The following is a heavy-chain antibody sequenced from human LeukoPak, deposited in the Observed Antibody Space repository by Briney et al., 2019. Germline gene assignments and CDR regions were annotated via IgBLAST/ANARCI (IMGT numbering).Heavy chain of an antibody. J-gene: IGHJ4*02. CDR2: ISSSSSYI. V-gene: IGHV3-21*01. CDR1: GFTFSSYS. CDR3: AREGYGGNIYYFDY. D-gene: IGHD4-23*01. Sequence: GGSLRLSCAASGFTFSSYSMNWVRQAPGKGLEWVSSISSSSSYIYYADSVKGRFTISRDNAKNSLYLQMNSLRAEDTAVYYCAREGYGGNIYYFDYWGQGTLVTVSS.